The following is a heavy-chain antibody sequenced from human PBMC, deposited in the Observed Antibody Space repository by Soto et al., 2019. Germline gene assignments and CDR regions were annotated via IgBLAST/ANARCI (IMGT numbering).Heavy chain of an antibody. D-gene: IGHD6-13*01. J-gene: IGHJ4*02. CDR1: GFTFSDYY. CDR3: ARGRGAAADNFDF. Sequence: QVQLVESGGGLVKPGGSLRLSCAVSGFTFSDYYMTWIRQAPGTGLEWVSYISSSTSHTNYADSVKGRFTISRDNAKNSLFLQMNSLRAEDTAVYYCARGRGAAADNFDFWGQGTLVTVSS. V-gene: IGHV3-11*05. CDR2: ISSSTSHT.